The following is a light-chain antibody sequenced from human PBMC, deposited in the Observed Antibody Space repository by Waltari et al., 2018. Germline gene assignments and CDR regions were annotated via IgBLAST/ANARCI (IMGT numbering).Light chain of an antibody. Sequence: QSALTQPASVSGSPGQSITISCTGTGRDGGGYDYVPWYQRHPGKVPKVMIYDVNKRPSGVSDRFSGSKSGYTASLTISGLQAQDEADYYCSSYTSSRAIFVFGIGTKVTVL. CDR1: GRDGGGYDY. J-gene: IGLJ1*01. CDR3: SSYTSSRAIFV. V-gene: IGLV2-14*01. CDR2: DVN.